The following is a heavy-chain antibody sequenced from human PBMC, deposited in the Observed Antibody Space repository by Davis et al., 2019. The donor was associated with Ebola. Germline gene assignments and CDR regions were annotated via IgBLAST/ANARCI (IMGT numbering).Heavy chain of an antibody. CDR2: INPSGGST. Sequence: AASVKVSCKASGYTFTSYALNWVRQAPGQGLEWMGIINPSGGSTSYAQKFQGRVTMTRDTSTSTVYMELSSLRSEDTAVYYGARGPMIMDVWGQGTTVTVSS. V-gene: IGHV1-46*03. D-gene: IGHD3-22*01. J-gene: IGHJ6*02. CDR3: ARGPMIMDV. CDR1: GYTFTSYA.